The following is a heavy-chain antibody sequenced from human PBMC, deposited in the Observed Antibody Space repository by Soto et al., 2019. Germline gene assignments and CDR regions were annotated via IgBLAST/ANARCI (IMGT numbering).Heavy chain of an antibody. Sequence: GGSLGLSCAASGFSFSSYSMNWVRQAPGKGLEWVPYISSSSSTIYYADSVKGRFTISRDNAKNSLYLQMNSLRAEDTAVYYCARDDVDIVVVVAATPYSAFDIWGQGTMVTVSS. CDR1: GFSFSSYS. J-gene: IGHJ3*02. CDR2: ISSSSSTI. CDR3: ARDDVDIVVVVAATPYSAFDI. V-gene: IGHV3-48*01. D-gene: IGHD2-15*01.